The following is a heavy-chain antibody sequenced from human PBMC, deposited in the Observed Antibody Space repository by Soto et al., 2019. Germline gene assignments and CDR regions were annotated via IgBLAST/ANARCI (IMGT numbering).Heavy chain of an antibody. CDR1: GFTVISYS. Sequence: PCGSRRLACSSCGFTVISYSMNWVRQAPGKWLEWGSYISVSSSTTYYADSVKGRFTTSRDNAQKSLYLLMNSPRDEDTAVSYCARGGYYDRTTLDTFDIWRKGKMVTVS. D-gene: IGHD3-22*01. J-gene: IGHJ3*02. CDR2: ISVSSSTT. CDR3: ARGGYYDRTTLDTFDI. V-gene: IGHV3-48*02.